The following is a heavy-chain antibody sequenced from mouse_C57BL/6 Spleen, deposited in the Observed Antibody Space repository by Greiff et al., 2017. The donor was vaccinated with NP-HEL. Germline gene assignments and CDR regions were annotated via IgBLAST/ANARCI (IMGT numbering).Heavy chain of an antibody. J-gene: IGHJ4*01. CDR1: GFSLTSYG. V-gene: IGHV2-6*03. D-gene: IGHD3-2*02. CDR3: ARSDSSGYYAMDY. CDR2: IWSDGST. Sequence: VKLMESGPGLVAPSQSLSITCTVSGFSLTSYGVHWVRQPPGKGLEWLVVIWSDGSTTYNSALKSRLSISKDNSKSQVFLKMNSLQTDDTAMYYCARSDSSGYYAMDYWGQGTSVTVSS.